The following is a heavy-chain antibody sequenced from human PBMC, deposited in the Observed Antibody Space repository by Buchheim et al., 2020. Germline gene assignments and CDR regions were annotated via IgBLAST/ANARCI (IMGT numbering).Heavy chain of an antibody. CDR3: AREGWRDSSLDY. CDR1: GFTFSSYW. J-gene: IGHJ4*02. Sequence: EVQLVESGGGLVQPGGSLRLSCAVSGFTFSSYWMSWVRQAPGKGLEWVANIKKDGSEKYHVDSVKGRFTISRDNTKNSLYLQMNSLRVEDTAVYYCAREGWRDSSLDYWGQGTL. D-gene: IGHD6-13*01. V-gene: IGHV3-7*01. CDR2: IKKDGSEK.